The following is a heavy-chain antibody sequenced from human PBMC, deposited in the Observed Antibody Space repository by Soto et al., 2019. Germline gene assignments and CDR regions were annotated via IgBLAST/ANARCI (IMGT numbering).Heavy chain of an antibody. CDR1: GFIFSNYA. CDR2: ISGSGATT. CDR3: TKGGIPRRYNIPKVDFDY. V-gene: IGHV3-23*01. J-gene: IGHJ4*02. Sequence: PGGSLRLSCAASGFIFSNYAMSWVRQAPGRGLEWVSAISGSGATTYYTDSVKGRFTISRDNSKNTLYLQMNNLRADDPAVYYCTKGGIPRRYNIPKVDFDYWGQGSLVTVSS. D-gene: IGHD1-1*01.